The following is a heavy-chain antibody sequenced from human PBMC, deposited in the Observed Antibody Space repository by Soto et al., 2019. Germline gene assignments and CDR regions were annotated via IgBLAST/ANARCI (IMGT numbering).Heavy chain of an antibody. CDR3: ARGGIAVAGSRHYYYDMDV. CDR2: IIPILGRA. CDR1: GGTFSSYT. J-gene: IGHJ6*02. V-gene: IGHV1-69*08. D-gene: IGHD6-19*01. Sequence: QVQLVQSGAEEKKPGSSVKVSCKASGGTFSSYTISWVRQAPGQGLEWMGRIIPILGRANYAQKFQARGTITADNSRSTAYLELRRLRSEDTAVYYCARGGIAVAGSRHYYYDMDVWGQGTTVTVSS.